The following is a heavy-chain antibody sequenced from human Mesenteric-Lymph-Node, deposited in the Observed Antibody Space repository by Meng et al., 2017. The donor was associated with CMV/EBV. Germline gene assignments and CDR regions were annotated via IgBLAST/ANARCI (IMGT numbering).Heavy chain of an antibody. J-gene: IGHJ4*02. Sequence: SETLSLTCSVSDDSISAYYWSWIRQPPGKGLEWIGYISDSGSTNYNPSLKSRVTISVDTSKNQFSLRLGSVTAADTAVYYCARESYSSNWFYDYWGQGTLVTVSS. D-gene: IGHD6-13*01. CDR1: DDSISAYY. CDR3: ARESYSSNWFYDY. V-gene: IGHV4-59*12. CDR2: ISDSGST.